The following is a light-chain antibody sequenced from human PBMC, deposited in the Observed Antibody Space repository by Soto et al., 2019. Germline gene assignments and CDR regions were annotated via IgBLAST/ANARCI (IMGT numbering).Light chain of an antibody. J-gene: IGKJ1*01. V-gene: IGKV1-39*01. Sequence: DIQVTQSPSSLSASVGDRVTITCRASQNINNYLNWYQQRPGKAPKLLIYAASTLQSGVPSRFSGSGSGTDFTLAISSLQPEDFATYYCQQSYIDPWGTCGQGTKVDIK. CDR3: QQSYIDPWGT. CDR1: QNINNY. CDR2: AAS.